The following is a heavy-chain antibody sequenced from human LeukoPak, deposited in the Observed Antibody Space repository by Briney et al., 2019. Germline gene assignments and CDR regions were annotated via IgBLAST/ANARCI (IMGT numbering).Heavy chain of an antibody. CDR3: ARNGVSGSSNYPGAFDY. V-gene: IGHV4-39*02. Sequence: SETLSLTCTVSGGSISNSTYYWGRIRQPPGQGLEWIGCIFYSGNTYFNPSLKSRVTVSVDTSKNHFSLKLSSVTAADTAIYYCARNGVSGSSNYPGAFDYWGQGTLVTVSS. CDR2: IFYSGNT. J-gene: IGHJ4*02. D-gene: IGHD2-15*01. CDR1: GGSISNSTYY.